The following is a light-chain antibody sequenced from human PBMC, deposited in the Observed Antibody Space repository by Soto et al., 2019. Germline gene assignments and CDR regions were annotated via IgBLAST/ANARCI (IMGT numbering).Light chain of an antibody. Sequence: DIQMTQSPSSLSASVGDRVTITCRASQDISVYLAWYQQKPGKVPKLLIYSASTLQSGVPSRFSGSGSGTDFTLSISSLQPEDVATYFCQKFNTAPLTFGQPTRLEIK. CDR2: SAS. CDR1: QDISVY. J-gene: IGKJ5*01. CDR3: QKFNTAPLT. V-gene: IGKV1-27*01.